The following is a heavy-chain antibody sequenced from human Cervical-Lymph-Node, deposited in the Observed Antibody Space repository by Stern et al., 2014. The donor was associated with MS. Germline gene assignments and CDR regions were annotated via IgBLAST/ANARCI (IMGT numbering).Heavy chain of an antibody. D-gene: IGHD3-3*01. CDR1: GYTLXELS. J-gene: IGHJ6*02. CDR2: FDPEDGET. Sequence: QVQLXXSGAEVKXPGASVKVSCQVSGYTLXELSMHWVRQAPGKGLEWMGGFDPEDGETIYAQKFQGRVTMTEDTSTDTAYMELSSLRSEDTAVYYCATDRDDFRSGYSAPTKGYGLDVWGQGTTVTVTS. V-gene: IGHV1-24*01. CDR3: ATDRDDFRSGYSAPTKGYGLDV.